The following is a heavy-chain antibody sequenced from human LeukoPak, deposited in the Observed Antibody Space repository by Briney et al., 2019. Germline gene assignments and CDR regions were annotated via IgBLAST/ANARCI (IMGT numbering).Heavy chain of an antibody. CDR2: IIPIFGTA. J-gene: IGHJ6*03. CDR1: GGTFSSYA. Sequence: SVKVSCKASGGTFSSYAISWVRQAPGQGLEWMGGIIPIFGTANYAQKLQGRVTITTDESTNTAYMELSSLRSEDTAVYCCARDREDIVVVPAAKGGYYYYYMDVWGKETTVTVSS. V-gene: IGHV1-69*05. CDR3: ARDREDIVVVPAAKGGYYYYYMDV. D-gene: IGHD2-2*01.